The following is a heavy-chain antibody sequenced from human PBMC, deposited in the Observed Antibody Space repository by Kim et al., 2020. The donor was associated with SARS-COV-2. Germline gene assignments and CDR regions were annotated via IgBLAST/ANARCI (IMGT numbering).Heavy chain of an antibody. CDR1: GFTFSSYA. CDR3: RGSSWYFPTHFDY. Sequence: GGSLRLSCSASGFTFSSYAMHWVRQAPGKGLEYVSAISSNGGSTYYADSVKGRFTISRDNSKNTLYLQMSSLRAEDTAVYYCRGSSWYFPTHFDYWGQGTLVTVSS. D-gene: IGHD6-13*01. CDR2: ISSNGGST. V-gene: IGHV3-64*04. J-gene: IGHJ4*02.